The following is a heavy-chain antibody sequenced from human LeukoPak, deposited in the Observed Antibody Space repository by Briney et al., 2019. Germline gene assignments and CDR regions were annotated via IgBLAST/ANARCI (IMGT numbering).Heavy chain of an antibody. CDR1: GGSFSGYY. J-gene: IGHJ6*02. Sequence: SETLSLTCAVYGGSFSGYYWSWIRQPPGKGLEWIGEINHSGSTNYNPSLKSRVTISVDTSKNQFSLKLSSVTAADTAVYYCARGDIVVVPAARDYYYYGMDVRGQGTTVTVSS. CDR3: ARGDIVVVPAARDYYYYGMDV. CDR2: INHSGST. V-gene: IGHV4-34*01. D-gene: IGHD2-2*01.